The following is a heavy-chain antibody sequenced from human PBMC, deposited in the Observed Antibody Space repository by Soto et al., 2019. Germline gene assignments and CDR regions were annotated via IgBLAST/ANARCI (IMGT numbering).Heavy chain of an antibody. CDR3: TRAAVAGIWFDP. J-gene: IGHJ5*02. CDR2: IRSKAYGGTT. V-gene: IGHV3-49*04. D-gene: IGHD6-19*01. CDR1: GFTFGDYA. Sequence: GGSLRLSCTASGFTFGDYAMSWVRQAPGKGLEWVGFIRSKAYGGTTEYAASVKGRFTISRDDSKSIAYLRMNSLKTEDTAVYYCTRAAVAGIWFDPWGQGTLVTVSS.